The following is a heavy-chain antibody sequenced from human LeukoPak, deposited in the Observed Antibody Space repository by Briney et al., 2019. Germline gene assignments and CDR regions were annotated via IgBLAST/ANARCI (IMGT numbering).Heavy chain of an antibody. CDR1: GGSISSSTYY. V-gene: IGHV4-39*07. J-gene: IGHJ4*02. CDR2: IYYDRST. D-gene: IGHD1-7*01. Sequence: SETLSLTCTVSGGSISSSTYYWGWIRQPPGKGLERIGNIYYDRSTYYNPSLKSRVTISVDTSKNQFSLKLNSVTAADTAVYYCARTGKTLLNYDFDCWGQGTLVTVSS. CDR3: ARTGKTLLNYDFDC.